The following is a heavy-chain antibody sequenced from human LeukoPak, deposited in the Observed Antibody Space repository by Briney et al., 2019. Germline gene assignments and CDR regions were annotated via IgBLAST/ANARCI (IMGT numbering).Heavy chain of an antibody. CDR1: GGSISSYY. J-gene: IGHJ6*02. CDR2: IYYSGST. Sequence: SETLSLTCTASGGSISSYYWSWIRQPPGKGLEWIGYIYYSGSTNYNPSLKSRVTISVDTSKNQFSLKLSSVTAADTAVYYCAGRTRYYYYYGMDVWGQGTTVTVSS. D-gene: IGHD1-14*01. CDR3: AGRTRYYYYYGMDV. V-gene: IGHV4-59*01.